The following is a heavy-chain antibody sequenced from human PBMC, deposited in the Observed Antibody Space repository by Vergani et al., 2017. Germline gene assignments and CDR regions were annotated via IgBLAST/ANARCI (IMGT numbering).Heavy chain of an antibody. V-gene: IGHV3-23*01. D-gene: IGHD2-8*01. CDR3: ARNXVVLMVYAAPINWYFDL. CDR2: ISGSGGST. J-gene: IGHJ2*01. Sequence: EVQLLESGGGLVQPGGSLRLSCAASGFTFSSYAMSWVRQAPGKGLEWVSAISGSGGSTYYADSVKGRFTISRDNSKNTLYLQMNSLRSEDTAVYYCARNXVVLMVYAAPINWYFDLWGRGTLVTVSS. CDR1: GFTFSSYA.